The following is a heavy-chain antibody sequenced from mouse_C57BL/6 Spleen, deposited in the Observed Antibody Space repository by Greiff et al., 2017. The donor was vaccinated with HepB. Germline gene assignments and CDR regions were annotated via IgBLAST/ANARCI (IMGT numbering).Heavy chain of an antibody. Sequence: QVTLKVSGPGILQPSQTLSLTCSFSGFSLSTFGMGVGWIRQPSGKGLEWLAHIWWDDDKYYNPALKSRLTISKDTSKNQVFLKIANVDTADTATYYCARIDGRDQRYDGYSHWYFDVWGTGTTVTVSS. CDR3: ARIDGRDQRYDGYSHWYFDV. J-gene: IGHJ1*03. CDR1: GFSLSTFGMG. V-gene: IGHV8-8*01. D-gene: IGHD2-3*01. CDR2: IWWDDDK.